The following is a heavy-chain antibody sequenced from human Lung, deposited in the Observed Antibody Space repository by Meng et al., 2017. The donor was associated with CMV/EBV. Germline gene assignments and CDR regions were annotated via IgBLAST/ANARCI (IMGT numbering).Heavy chain of an antibody. CDR1: GFAFSNYK. CDR3: ARDRYQLPYDS. V-gene: IGHV3-21*01. J-gene: IGHJ4*02. Sequence: GESLKISCSASGFAFSNYKMDWVRQAPGRGLEWVSSITPFSDNIYYGDSVKGRFTISRDNDKNSVYLQMNSLRDEDTAVYYCARDRYQLPYDSWGQGTLVTVSS. D-gene: IGHD2-2*01. CDR2: ITPFSDNI.